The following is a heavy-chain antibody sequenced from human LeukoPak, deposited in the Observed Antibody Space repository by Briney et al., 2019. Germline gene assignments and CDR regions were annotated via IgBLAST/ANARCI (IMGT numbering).Heavy chain of an antibody. J-gene: IGHJ4*02. D-gene: IGHD2-2*01. V-gene: IGHV5-51*01. CDR3: ARQTGYCSSTSCFYDY. Sequence: GESLKISCKGSGYSFTHYWIGWVRQMPGKGLEWMGIIYPGDSDTRNSPSFQGQVTISVDKSISTAYLQWSSLKASDTAMYYCARQTGYCSSTSCFYDYWGQGTLVTVSS. CDR2: IYPGDSDT. CDR1: GYSFTHYW.